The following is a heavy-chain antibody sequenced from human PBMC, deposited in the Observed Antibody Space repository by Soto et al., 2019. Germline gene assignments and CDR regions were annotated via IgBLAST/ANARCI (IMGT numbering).Heavy chain of an antibody. D-gene: IGHD3-10*01. CDR2: ISYDGSNE. CDR1: GFPCSSYG. V-gene: IGHV3-30*18. J-gene: IGHJ4*02. CDR3: AKLVDRLGGVTVVAY. Sequence: QVRLVESGGGVVQPGGSVMLSCEVSGFPCSSYGFHWVRQAPGKGLEWVALISYDGSNEYYSDSVKARFTIPRDNSKNTLYLQMNNLRREDTAVYYCAKLVDRLGGVTVVAYWGRGTLVTVSS.